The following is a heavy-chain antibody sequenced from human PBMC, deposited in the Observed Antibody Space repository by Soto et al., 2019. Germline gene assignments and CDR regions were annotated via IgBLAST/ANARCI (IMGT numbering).Heavy chain of an antibody. CDR2: ISYDGSNK. Sequence: LRLSCAASGFTFSSYGMHWVRQAPGKGLEWVAVISYDGSNKYYADSVKGRFTISRDNSKNTLYLQMNSLRAEDTAVYYCAKDRGSGWYGGENCNCYGMDVWGQGTTVTVSS. CDR1: GFTFSSYG. J-gene: IGHJ6*02. D-gene: IGHD6-19*01. V-gene: IGHV3-30*18. CDR3: AKDRGSGWYGGENCNCYGMDV.